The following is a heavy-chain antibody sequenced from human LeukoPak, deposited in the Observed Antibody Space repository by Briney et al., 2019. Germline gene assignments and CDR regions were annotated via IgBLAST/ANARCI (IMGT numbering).Heavy chain of an antibody. J-gene: IGHJ6*02. CDR3: ARAQGITIFGADYYYGMDV. CDR1: GGSISSYY. V-gene: IGHV4-59*01. Sequence: SETLSLTCTVSGGSISSYYWSWIRQPPGKGLEWIGYIYYSGSTNYNPSLKSRVTISVDTSKNRFSLKLSSVTAADTAVYYCARAQGITIFGADYYYGMDVWGQGTTVTVSS. CDR2: IYYSGST. D-gene: IGHD3-3*01.